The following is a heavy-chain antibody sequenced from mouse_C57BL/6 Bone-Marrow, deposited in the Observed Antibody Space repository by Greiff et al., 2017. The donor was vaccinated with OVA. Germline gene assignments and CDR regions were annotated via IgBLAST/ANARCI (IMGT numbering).Heavy chain of an antibody. CDR1: VYTFTSYW. V-gene: IGHV1-72*01. D-gene: IGHD2-10*02. Sequence: QVQLQQSGAELVKPGASVKLSCKASVYTFTSYWMHWVKQRPGRGLEWIGRIDTNSGGTKYNEKFKSKATLTVDKPSSTAYMQLSSLTSEDSAVYYCARRRLGYDSWFAYWGQGSLVTVSA. CDR2: IDTNSGGT. J-gene: IGHJ3*01. CDR3: ARRRLGYDSWFAY.